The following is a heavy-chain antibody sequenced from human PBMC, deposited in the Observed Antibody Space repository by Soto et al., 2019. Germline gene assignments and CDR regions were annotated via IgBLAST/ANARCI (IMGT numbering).Heavy chain of an antibody. CDR1: CGSISSGNDY. J-gene: IGHJ5*02. V-gene: IGHV4-30-4*02. CDR3: ARERPDGCKLDP. Sequence: SDTLSLTCTVPCGSISSGNDYWSWIRQPPGKGLEWIGYIYYSGSTYYNPSLKSRVTISVDTSKNQFSLNLSSVTAADTAVYYCARERPDGCKLDPWGQGTLVTVS. D-gene: IGHD6-19*01. CDR2: IYYSGST.